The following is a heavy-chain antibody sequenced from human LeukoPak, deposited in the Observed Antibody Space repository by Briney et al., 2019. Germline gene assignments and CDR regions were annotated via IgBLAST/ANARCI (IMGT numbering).Heavy chain of an antibody. CDR1: GFTFSSYS. D-gene: IGHD1-26*01. CDR2: ISSGSSTT. CDR3: AKDTLSIVGATSMDY. J-gene: IGHJ4*02. V-gene: IGHV3-48*01. Sequence: GGSLRLSCAASGFTFSSYSMNWVRQAPGKGLEWVSYISSGSSTTYYADSVKGRFTISRDNAKNSLYLQMNSLRAEDTALYYCAKDTLSIVGATSMDYWGQGTLVTVSS.